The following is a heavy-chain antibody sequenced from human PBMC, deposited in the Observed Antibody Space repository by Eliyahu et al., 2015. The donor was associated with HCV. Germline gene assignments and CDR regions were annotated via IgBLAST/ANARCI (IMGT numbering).Heavy chain of an antibody. V-gene: IGHV1-18*01. CDR3: ARESANFYXISGYYYPQ. CDR1: GYTFTSYG. Sequence: QXQLVQSGAEVKKPGASVKVSCKVSGYTFTSYGITWVRQAPGQGLEWVGWISVYNGNTNYAQKLQGRVTMTTDTSTSTAYMELRSLRSDDTAVYYCARESANFYXISGYYYPQWGQGTLVTVSS. D-gene: IGHD3-22*01. CDR2: ISVYNGNT. J-gene: IGHJ4*02.